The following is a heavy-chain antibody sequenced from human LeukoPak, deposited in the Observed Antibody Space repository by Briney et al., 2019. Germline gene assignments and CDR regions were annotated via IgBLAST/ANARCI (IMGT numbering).Heavy chain of an antibody. J-gene: IGHJ4*02. V-gene: IGHV3-23*01. CDR2: ISDSGGTT. Sequence: GGSLRLSCAASGFTFGSYSMGWVRQAPGKGLEWVSAISDSGGTTYYPDSVKGRFTISRDNSRNTLYLQMSGLRADDTAVYYCAKYGPSGTYLGEYWGPGTLVTVSS. CDR3: AKYGPSGTYLGEY. D-gene: IGHD1-26*01. CDR1: GFTFGSYS.